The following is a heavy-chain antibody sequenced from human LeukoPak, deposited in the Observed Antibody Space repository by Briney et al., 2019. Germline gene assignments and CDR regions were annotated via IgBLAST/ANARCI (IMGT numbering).Heavy chain of an antibody. Sequence: PGRSLRLSCAASGFTFDDYAMHWVRQAPGKGLEWVSGISWNSGSIGYADSVKGRFTISRDNAKNSLYLQMNSLRAEDTALYYCAKAYGIVGAEGIDYWGQGTLVTVSS. D-gene: IGHD1-26*01. V-gene: IGHV3-9*01. CDR1: GFTFDDYA. J-gene: IGHJ4*02. CDR3: AKAYGIVGAEGIDY. CDR2: ISWNSGSI.